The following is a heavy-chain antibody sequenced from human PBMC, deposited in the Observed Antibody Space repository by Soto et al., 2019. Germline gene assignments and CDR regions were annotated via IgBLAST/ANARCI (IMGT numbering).Heavy chain of an antibody. CDR2: IYSSGST. Sequence: SETLSLTCTVSCGSIISYYWSWIRQPPGKGLEWIGHIYSSGSTNYNPSLKSRVTISVDTSKNQFSLKLRSVTAADTAVYYCARRVKYGSGRRPAYYFDYWGQGTLVTVSS. CDR3: ARRVKYGSGRRPAYYFDY. CDR1: CGSIISYY. D-gene: IGHD3-10*01. V-gene: IGHV4-4*09. J-gene: IGHJ4*02.